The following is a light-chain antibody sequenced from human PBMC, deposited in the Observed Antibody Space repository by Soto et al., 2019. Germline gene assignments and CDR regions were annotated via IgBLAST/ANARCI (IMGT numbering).Light chain of an antibody. Sequence: EIVMTQSPATLSVSPGERVTLSCRASQSVSNNFAWYQQKPGQAPRLLIYGATATATGIPARFSGGGSGTEFTLTISSLQSEDFAVYYCQQHNDWPLTFGGGTKVEIK. CDR3: QQHNDWPLT. J-gene: IGKJ4*01. V-gene: IGKV3-15*01. CDR2: GAT. CDR1: QSVSNN.